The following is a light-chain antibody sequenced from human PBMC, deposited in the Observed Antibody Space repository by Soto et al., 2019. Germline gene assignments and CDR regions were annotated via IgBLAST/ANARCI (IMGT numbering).Light chain of an antibody. CDR3: QHRSHWPPEMYT. Sequence: EIVLTQSPATLSLSPGERATLSCRASQSVSSYFAWYHQKPGQAPRLLIYDASSRATGIPASFSSSRAGTDVTLTIISLEPEDSAVYYWQHRSHWPPEMYTFGQGTKLEIK. CDR1: QSVSSY. V-gene: IGKV3-11*01. CDR2: DAS. J-gene: IGKJ2*01.